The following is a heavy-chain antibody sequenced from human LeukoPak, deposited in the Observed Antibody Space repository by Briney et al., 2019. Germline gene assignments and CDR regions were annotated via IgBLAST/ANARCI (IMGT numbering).Heavy chain of an antibody. V-gene: IGHV5-51*07. J-gene: IGHJ4*02. D-gene: IGHD4-17*01. CDR3: ASHDYGDYGTFKY. CDR2: IYPSDSDP. Sequence: GASLKISCKGSGYTFINYWIGWVHQMPGKGLEWMGIIYPSDSDPRYSPSFRGQVTISADKSISTAYLQWSSLKASDTAMYYCASHDYGDYGTFKYWGQGTLVTVSS. CDR1: GYTFINYW.